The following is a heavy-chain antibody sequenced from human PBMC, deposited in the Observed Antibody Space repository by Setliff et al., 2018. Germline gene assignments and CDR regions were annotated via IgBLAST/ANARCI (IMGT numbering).Heavy chain of an antibody. CDR2: ISAYNGNT. J-gene: IGHJ4*02. CDR1: GYTFTSYG. CDR3: ARDRKEIVVKPPAASLDY. D-gene: IGHD2-2*01. Sequence: ASVKVSCKASGYTFTSYGISWVRQAPGQGLEWMGWISAYNGNTNYAQKFQGRVTMTTDTSTTTAYMEVRSLRSDDTAVYYCARDRKEIVVKPPAASLDYWGQGTQVTVSS. V-gene: IGHV1-18*01.